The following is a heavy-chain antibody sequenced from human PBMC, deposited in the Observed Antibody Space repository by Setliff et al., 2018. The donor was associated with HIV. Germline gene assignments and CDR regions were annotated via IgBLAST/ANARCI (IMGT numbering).Heavy chain of an antibody. V-gene: IGHV3-15*01. D-gene: IGHD2-2*03. CDR2: IISKAGGGTT. J-gene: IGHJ3*02. CDR3: TWIGEITGFPLHT. Sequence: VGSLRLSCAASGLPFSDAWMSWVRQAPGKGLDWVGRIISKAGGGTTDYAAPVQGRFSISRDDSKNTLYLQMDSLKTEDTAVYYCTWIGEITGFPLHTWGQGTMVTVSS. CDR1: GLPFSDAW.